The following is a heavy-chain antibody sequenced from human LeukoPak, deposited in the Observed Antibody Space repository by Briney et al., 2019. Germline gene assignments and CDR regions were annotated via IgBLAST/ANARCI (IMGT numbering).Heavy chain of an antibody. Sequence: GGSLRLSCAASEFTFSSYSMNWVRQAPGKGLEWVANIKQDGSEKYYVDSVKGRFTISRDNAKNSLYLQMNSLRAEDTAVYYCARADYWGQGTLVTVSS. J-gene: IGHJ4*02. CDR1: EFTFSSYS. V-gene: IGHV3-7*03. CDR2: IKQDGSEK. CDR3: ARADY.